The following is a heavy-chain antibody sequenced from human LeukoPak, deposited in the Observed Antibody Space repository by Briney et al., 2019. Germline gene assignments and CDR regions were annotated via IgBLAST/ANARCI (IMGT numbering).Heavy chain of an antibody. CDR3: ARGSRGYCSGGSCHFDY. V-gene: IGHV1-3*01. J-gene: IGHJ4*02. CDR2: INAGNGNT. D-gene: IGHD2-15*01. CDR1: GYTFTSYA. Sequence: ASVKVSCKASGYTFTSYAMHWVRQAPGQGLEWMGWINAGNGNTKYSQKFQGRVTITRDTSASTAYMELSSLRSEDTAVYYCARGSRGYCSGGSCHFDYWGQGTLVTVSS.